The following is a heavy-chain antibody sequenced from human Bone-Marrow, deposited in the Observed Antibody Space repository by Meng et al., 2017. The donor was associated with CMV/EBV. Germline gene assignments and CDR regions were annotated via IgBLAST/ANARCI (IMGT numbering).Heavy chain of an antibody. J-gene: IGHJ6*02. D-gene: IGHD2-2*01. CDR1: GYTFTGHY. CDR3: ARGADIVVVRRFYNYYGMDV. CDR2: INPNSGGT. Sequence: ASVKVSCKASGYTFTGHYMHWVRQAPGQGLEWMGWINPNSGGTNYAQKFQGRVTMTRDTSISTAYMELSSLRSEDTAVYYCARGADIVVVRRFYNYYGMDVWGQGTTVTVSS. V-gene: IGHV1-2*02.